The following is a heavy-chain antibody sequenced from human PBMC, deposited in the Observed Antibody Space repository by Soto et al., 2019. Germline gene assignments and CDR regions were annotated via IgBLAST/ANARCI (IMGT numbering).Heavy chain of an antibody. D-gene: IGHD1-26*01. CDR3: ARSVAVPSAHIDY. Sequence: SETLSLTCSVSGGSISGSYWSWSRQSPGKGLEWLGYVYYTGSTNYSPSLRSRVSISVDTSKNEFSLRLSSVTAADTAVYFCARSVAVPSAHIDYWGQGTQVAVSS. V-gene: IGHV4-59*01. J-gene: IGHJ4*02. CDR2: VYYTGST. CDR1: GGSISGSY.